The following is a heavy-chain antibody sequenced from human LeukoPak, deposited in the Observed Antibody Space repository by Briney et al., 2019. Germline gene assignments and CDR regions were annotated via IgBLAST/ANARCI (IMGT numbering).Heavy chain of an antibody. D-gene: IGHD3-10*02. CDR1: GYTFTGYY. Sequence: GASVKVSCKASGYTFTGYYMHWVRQAPGQGLEWMGWINPNSGGTNYAQKFQGRVTMTRDTSISTAYMELSRPRSDDTAVYYCARAALYVRDAFDIWGQGTMVTVSS. CDR2: INPNSGGT. V-gene: IGHV1-2*02. J-gene: IGHJ3*02. CDR3: ARAALYVRDAFDI.